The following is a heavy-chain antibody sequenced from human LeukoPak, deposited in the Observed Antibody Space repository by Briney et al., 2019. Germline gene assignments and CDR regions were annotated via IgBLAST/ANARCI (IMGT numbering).Heavy chain of an antibody. CDR1: GGSISSYY. V-gene: IGHV4-4*07. Sequence: SETLSLTCTVAGGSISSYYWSWIRQPAGKGLEWFGRIYTSGSTNYNPSLKSRVTMSVDTSKNQFSLKLSSVTAADTAVYYCARVEYSSSSDYYYMDVWGKGTTVTVSS. CDR2: IYTSGST. D-gene: IGHD6-6*01. CDR3: ARVEYSSSSDYYYMDV. J-gene: IGHJ6*03.